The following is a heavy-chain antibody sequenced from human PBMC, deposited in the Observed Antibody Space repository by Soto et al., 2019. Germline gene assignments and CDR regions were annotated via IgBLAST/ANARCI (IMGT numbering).Heavy chain of an antibody. D-gene: IGHD3-10*01. CDR2: IHNDGTYS. J-gene: IGHJ4*02. Sequence: GGSLRLSCAASGFIFKMYWMHWVRQSPGKGLVWISRIHNDGTYSDYADSVRGRFTISGDNVNDTLYLQMNNLRAEDSGLYYCTRGPRPISTGTGAYWGQGTQVTVSS. CDR3: TRGPRPISTGTGAY. V-gene: IGHV3-74*01. CDR1: GFIFKMYW.